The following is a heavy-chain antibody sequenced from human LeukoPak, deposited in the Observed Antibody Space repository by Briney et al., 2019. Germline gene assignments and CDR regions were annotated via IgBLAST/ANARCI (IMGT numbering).Heavy chain of an antibody. J-gene: IGHJ3*02. Sequence: ASETLSLTCAVYGGSFSGYYWSWIRQPPGKGLEWIGYIYYSGSTNYNPSLKSRVTISVDTSKNQFSLKLSSVTAADTAVYYCARLAVFGDAFDIWGQGTMVTVSS. V-gene: IGHV4-59*01. D-gene: IGHD2-21*01. CDR2: IYYSGST. CDR1: GGSFSGYY. CDR3: ARLAVFGDAFDI.